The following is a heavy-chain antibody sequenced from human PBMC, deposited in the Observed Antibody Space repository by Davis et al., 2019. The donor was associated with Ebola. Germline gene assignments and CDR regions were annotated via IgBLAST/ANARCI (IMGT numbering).Heavy chain of an antibody. J-gene: IGHJ4*02. CDR2: IWYDASVE. CDR1: GFTFSDYA. Sequence: GGSLRLSCAASGFTFSDYAMHWVRQAPGKGLEWVAVIWYDASVEYYADSVRGRFTVFRDNSKNTVDLQMNSLRGEDTAVYYCAREAAVGATTPFDYWGQGTRVTVSS. D-gene: IGHD1-26*01. CDR3: AREAAVGATTPFDY. V-gene: IGHV3-33*01.